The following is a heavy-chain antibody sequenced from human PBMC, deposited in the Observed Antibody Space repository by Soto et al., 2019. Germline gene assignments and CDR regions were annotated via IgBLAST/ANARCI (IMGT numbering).Heavy chain of an antibody. Sequence: PSETLSLTCTVSGGSISSSSYYWGWIRQPPGKGLEWIGSIYYSGSTYYNPSLKSRVTISVDTSKNQFSLKLSSVTAADTAVYYCARHSGYSSGWPIRYYYYYYGMDVWGQGTTVTVSS. CDR1: GGSISSSSYY. D-gene: IGHD6-19*01. V-gene: IGHV4-39*01. CDR2: IYYSGST. J-gene: IGHJ6*02. CDR3: ARHSGYSSGWPIRYYYYYYGMDV.